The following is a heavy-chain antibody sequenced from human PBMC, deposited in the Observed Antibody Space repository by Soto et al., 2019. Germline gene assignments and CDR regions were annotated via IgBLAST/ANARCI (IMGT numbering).Heavy chain of an antibody. CDR3: AKDPGQLAKKESNWFDP. D-gene: IGHD6-13*01. CDR2: ISYDGSNK. J-gene: IGHJ5*02. Sequence: GGSLRLSCAASGFTFSSYGMHWVRQAPGKGLEWVAVISYDGSNKYYADSVKGRFTISRDNSKNTLYLQMNSLRAEDTAVYYCAKDPGQLAKKESNWFDPWGQGTLVTVSS. CDR1: GFTFSSYG. V-gene: IGHV3-30*18.